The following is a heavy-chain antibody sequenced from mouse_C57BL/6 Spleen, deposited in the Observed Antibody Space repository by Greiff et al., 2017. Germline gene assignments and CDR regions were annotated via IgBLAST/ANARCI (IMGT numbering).Heavy chain of an antibody. CDR3: ARHEDGYYAMDY. V-gene: IGHV5-9*01. Sequence: EVKVVESGGGLVKPGGSLKLSCAASGFTFSSYTMSWVRQTPEKRLEWVATISGGGGNTYYPDSVKGRFTISRDNAKNTLYLQMSSLRSEDTALYYCARHEDGYYAMDYWGQGTSVTVSS. D-gene: IGHD2-3*01. J-gene: IGHJ4*01. CDR1: GFTFSSYT. CDR2: ISGGGGNT.